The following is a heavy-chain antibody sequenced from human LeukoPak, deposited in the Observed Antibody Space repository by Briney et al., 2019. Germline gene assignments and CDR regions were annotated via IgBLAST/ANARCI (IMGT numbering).Heavy chain of an antibody. CDR1: GCTFSSYE. CDR3: AELGITMIGGV. D-gene: IGHD3-10*02. Sequence: PGGSLRLSCAASGCTFSSYERSWIRQAPGKGLEWVSYISSSGSTIYYADSVKGRFTISSDNAKNSLYLQMSSLRAEDTAVYYCAELGITMIGGVWGKGTTVTISS. V-gene: IGHV3-48*03. J-gene: IGHJ6*04. CDR2: ISSSGSTI.